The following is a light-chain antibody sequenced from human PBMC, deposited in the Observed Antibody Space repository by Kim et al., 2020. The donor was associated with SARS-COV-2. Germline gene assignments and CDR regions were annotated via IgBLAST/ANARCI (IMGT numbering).Light chain of an antibody. CDR3: QHRSDLWT. Sequence: SLSPGDRATLSCRASQSVSSYLAWYQQKPGQAPRLLIYDASNRATGIPARFSGSGSGTDFTLTINSLEPEDFGVYYCQHRSDLWTFGQGTKVDIK. V-gene: IGKV3-11*01. CDR1: QSVSSY. CDR2: DAS. J-gene: IGKJ1*01.